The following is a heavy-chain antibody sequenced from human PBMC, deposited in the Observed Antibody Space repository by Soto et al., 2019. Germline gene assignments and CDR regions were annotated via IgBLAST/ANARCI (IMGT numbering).Heavy chain of an antibody. CDR2: IYTSGST. Sequence: QVQLQESGPGLVKPSETLSLTCTVSGASITSYYWSWIRQPAGKGLEWIGRIYTSGSTNYNPSLKSRVTMPVATSKNQLSRKLSSVTAADTAVYYCARERYNWNYVDYWGQGTLVTVSS. CDR1: GASITSYY. CDR3: ARERYNWNYVDY. D-gene: IGHD1-20*01. V-gene: IGHV4-4*07. J-gene: IGHJ4*02.